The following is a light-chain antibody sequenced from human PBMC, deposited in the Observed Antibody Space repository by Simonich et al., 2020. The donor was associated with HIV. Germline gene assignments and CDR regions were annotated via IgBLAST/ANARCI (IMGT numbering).Light chain of an antibody. CDR2: EDN. CDR1: SSDVGSYNL. CDR3: CSYAASATLV. Sequence: QSALTQPASVSGSPGQSITISCTGTSSDVGSYNLVSWSQQHPGKAPKLIIYEDNRRPSGVSNRFSGSKSGNTASLTISGLQADDEADYYCCSYAASATLVFGGGTRLTVL. V-gene: IGLV2-23*01. J-gene: IGLJ2*01.